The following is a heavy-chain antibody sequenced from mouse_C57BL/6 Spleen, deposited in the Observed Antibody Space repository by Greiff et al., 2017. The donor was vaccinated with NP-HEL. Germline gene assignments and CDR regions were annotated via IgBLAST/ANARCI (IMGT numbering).Heavy chain of an antibody. CDR1: GFTFSDYG. Sequence: EVMLVESGGGLVKPGGSLKLSCAASGFTFSDYGMHWVRQAPEKGLEWVAYISSGSSTIYYADTVKGRFTISRDNAKNTLFLQMTRLRSEDTAMYYCAKGLLDYWGQGTTLTVSS. CDR2: ISSGSSTI. CDR3: AKGLLDY. D-gene: IGHD3-1*01. V-gene: IGHV5-17*01. J-gene: IGHJ2*01.